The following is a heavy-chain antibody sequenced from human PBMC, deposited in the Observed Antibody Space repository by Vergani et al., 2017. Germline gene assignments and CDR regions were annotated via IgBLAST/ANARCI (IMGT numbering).Heavy chain of an antibody. V-gene: IGHV4-61*01. Sequence: QVHLNEAGPGLVKPSQTLSLTCTVSGASITSGSFYWSWIRQSPGKGLEWIGYIYSTGSTNYNPSLNSRVTMSVDTSKNQFSLKLRSVTAADTAVYFCARVMYRDEASTGYRLEGMDIWGQGTTVTISS. CDR3: ARVMYRDEASTGYRLEGMDI. J-gene: IGHJ6*02. CDR1: GASITSGSFY. CDR2: IYSTGST. D-gene: IGHD3-9*01.